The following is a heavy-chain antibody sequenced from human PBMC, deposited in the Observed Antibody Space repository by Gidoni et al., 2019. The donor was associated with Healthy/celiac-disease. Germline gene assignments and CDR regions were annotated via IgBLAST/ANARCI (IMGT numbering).Heavy chain of an antibody. CDR3: ARDENLYCSSISCYGGTVDY. V-gene: IGHV3-30-3*01. Sequence: GLTFSNYAFHWVRQAPGKGLEGVAVISHDGSNKYYADSVKGRFTISRDKSKNTLYLQRNSLRVEDTAVYYCARDENLYCSSISCYGGTVDYWGQGTLVTVSS. CDR1: GLTFSNYA. J-gene: IGHJ4*02. D-gene: IGHD2-2*01. CDR2: ISHDGSNK.